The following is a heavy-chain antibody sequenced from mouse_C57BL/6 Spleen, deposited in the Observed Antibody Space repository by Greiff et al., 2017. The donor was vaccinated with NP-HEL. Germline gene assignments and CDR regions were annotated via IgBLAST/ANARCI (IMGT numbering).Heavy chain of an antibody. CDR1: GYTFTSYW. CDR3: ARPYYGSSLYYYAMDY. Sequence: QVQLQQPGTELVKPGASVKLSCKASGYTFTSYWMHWVKQRPGQGLEWIGNINPSNGGTNYNEKFKSKATLTVDKSSSTAYMQLSSLTSEDSAVYYCARPYYGSSLYYYAMDYWGQGTSVTVSS. J-gene: IGHJ4*01. CDR2: INPSNGGT. V-gene: IGHV1-53*01. D-gene: IGHD1-1*01.